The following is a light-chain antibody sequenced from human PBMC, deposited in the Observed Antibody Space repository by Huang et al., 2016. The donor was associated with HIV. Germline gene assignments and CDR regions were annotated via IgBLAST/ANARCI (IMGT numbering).Light chain of an antibody. CDR2: AAT. J-gene: IGKJ1*01. Sequence: DIQMTQSPSSLSASVGDRVTITCRASQTFATYLNWYPQRPGKAPKGLIFAATSLQSGVPSRFTSSGSGTDFTLTINSLQPEDFATYYCQQTYSTPWTFGQGTKVDIK. V-gene: IGKV1-39*01. CDR3: QQTYSTPWT. CDR1: QTFATY.